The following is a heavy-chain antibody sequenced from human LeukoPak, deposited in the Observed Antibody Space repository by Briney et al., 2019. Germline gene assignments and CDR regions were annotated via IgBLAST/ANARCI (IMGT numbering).Heavy chain of an antibody. CDR1: GFSFSNYW. V-gene: IGHV3-7*01. Sequence: GGSLRLSCVASGFSFSNYWMNWVRQAPGKGLEWVANIKEDGSEKYYVDSVKGRFTISRDNAKNSLYLQMSSLRDEDTAVYYCARGRESNPWFVTGTFRPCDYWGQGTLVTVSS. CDR3: ARGRESNPWFVTGTFRPCDY. J-gene: IGHJ4*02. CDR2: IKEDGSEK. D-gene: IGHD1-7*01.